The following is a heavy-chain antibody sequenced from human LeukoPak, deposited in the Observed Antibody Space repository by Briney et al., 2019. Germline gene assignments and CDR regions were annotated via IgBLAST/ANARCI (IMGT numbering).Heavy chain of an antibody. Sequence: SETLSLTCSVYGGSFSGYYWSWIRQPPGKGLEWIGEINHSGSTNYNPSLKSRVTISVDTSKNQFSLKLNSVTAADTAVYYCARGSGARTDYYYYYMDVWGKGTTVTVSS. CDR1: GGSFSGYY. CDR2: INHSGST. J-gene: IGHJ6*03. D-gene: IGHD3-10*01. CDR3: ARGSGARTDYYYYYMDV. V-gene: IGHV4-34*01.